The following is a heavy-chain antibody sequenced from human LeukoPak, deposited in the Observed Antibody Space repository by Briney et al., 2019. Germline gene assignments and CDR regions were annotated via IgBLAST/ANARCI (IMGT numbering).Heavy chain of an antibody. CDR2: INWNSDSI. J-gene: IGHJ4*02. CDR3: ARDLIRGVVNN. D-gene: IGHD3-10*01. Sequence: PGGSLRLSCAVSGFTFSIYGMSWVRQAPGKGPEWVSGINWNSDSIGYADSVKGRFTVSRDNAKNSLYMEMNSLRVEDTAVYYCARDLIRGVVNNWGQGTLVTVSS. V-gene: IGHV3-20*04. CDR1: GFTFSIYG.